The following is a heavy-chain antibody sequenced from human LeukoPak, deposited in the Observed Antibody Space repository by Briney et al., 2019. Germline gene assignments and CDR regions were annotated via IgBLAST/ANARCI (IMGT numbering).Heavy chain of an antibody. J-gene: IGHJ4*02. CDR2: INPNTGGT. V-gene: IGHV1-2*02. Sequence: GASVKVSYKASGYTFTAYYMLWVLRAPGQGLEWMGWINPNTGGTNYAQKFQGRVTMTRDTSISTAYMELSRLRSDDTAVYYCARAMYSDAWYLFDYWGQGTLVTVSS. D-gene: IGHD1-26*01. CDR3: ARAMYSDAWYLFDY. CDR1: GYTFTAYY.